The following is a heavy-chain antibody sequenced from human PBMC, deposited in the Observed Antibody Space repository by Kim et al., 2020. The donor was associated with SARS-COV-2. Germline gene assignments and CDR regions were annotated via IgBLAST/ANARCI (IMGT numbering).Heavy chain of an antibody. J-gene: IGHJ4*02. CDR3: AGEYYSGGSCYGSDY. Sequence: VEAVKSRLTISRDNDKNSLYLQRNSLRGEDTAVYYCAGEYYSGGSCYGSDYWGRGTLVTVSS. D-gene: IGHD2-15*01. V-gene: IGHV3-7*01.